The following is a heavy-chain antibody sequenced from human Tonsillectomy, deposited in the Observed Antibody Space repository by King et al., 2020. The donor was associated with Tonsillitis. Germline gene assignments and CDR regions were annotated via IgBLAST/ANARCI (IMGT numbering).Heavy chain of an antibody. CDR2: ISSSGSII. CDR1: GFTFSDYY. V-gene: IGHV3-11*01. Sequence: VQLVESGGGLVKPGGSLRLSCAASGFTFSDYYMSWIRQAPGKGLEWVSYISSSGSIIDYADSVKGRFTISMDNAKNSLYLQMNSLRAEDTAVYYCGGAVPLYYYGMDVWGQGTTVTVSS. CDR3: GGAVPLYYYGMDV. J-gene: IGHJ6*02.